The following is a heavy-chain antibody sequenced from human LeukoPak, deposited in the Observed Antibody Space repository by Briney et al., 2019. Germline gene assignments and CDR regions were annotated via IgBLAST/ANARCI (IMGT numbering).Heavy chain of an antibody. V-gene: IGHV4-39*01. CDR3: AHFRGGAFDF. J-gene: IGHJ3*01. D-gene: IGHD3-16*01. CDR1: GGSISSSSFY. CDR2: IYYSGST. Sequence: PSETLSLTCTVSGGSISSSSFYWGWIRQPPGKGQEWIGSIYYSGSTYYNPSLKSRVTISVDTSKNEFSLRLSSVTAADTAVYYCAHFRGGAFDFWGRGTMVTVSS.